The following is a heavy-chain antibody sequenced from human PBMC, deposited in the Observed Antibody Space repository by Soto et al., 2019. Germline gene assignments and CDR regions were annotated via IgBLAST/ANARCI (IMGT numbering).Heavy chain of an antibody. D-gene: IGHD5-12*01. Sequence: QLQLQESGSGLVKPSQTLSLTCAVSGGSISSGGYSWSWIRQPPGKGLEWIGYIYHSGSTYYNPSLKSRVTIAVDRSKNHCSLKLSSVTAADTAVYYCAAGGGLPRYYWGQGTLVTVSS. V-gene: IGHV4-30-2*01. J-gene: IGHJ4*02. CDR2: IYHSGST. CDR3: AAGGGLPRYY. CDR1: GGSISSGGYS.